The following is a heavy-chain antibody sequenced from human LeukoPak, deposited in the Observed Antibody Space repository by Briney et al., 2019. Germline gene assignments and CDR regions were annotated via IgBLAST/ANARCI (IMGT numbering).Heavy chain of an antibody. Sequence: GRALRLSCAGSGFTFRGYGMHWFRQTPGKGLEWVAVIAYDGSRAFYADSVKGRFTISRDNSKNTMSVQMDDLRAEDTAVYYCTRYNNDHFDYWGQGTLVTVSS. D-gene: IGHD1-14*01. CDR2: IAYDGSRA. V-gene: IGHV3-33*01. CDR1: GFTFRGYG. CDR3: TRYNNDHFDY. J-gene: IGHJ4*02.